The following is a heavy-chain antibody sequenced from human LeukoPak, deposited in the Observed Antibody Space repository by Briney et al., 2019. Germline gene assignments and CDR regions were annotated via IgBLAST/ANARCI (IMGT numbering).Heavy chain of an antibody. J-gene: IGHJ4*02. D-gene: IGHD3-9*01. CDR2: ISWNSGSI. V-gene: IGHV3-9*01. CDR3: AKGKGRYFDWLLSDY. CDR1: GFTFSSYC. Sequence: GGSLRLSCAASGFTFSSYCMNWVRQPPGKGLEWVSGISWNSGSIGYADSVKGRFTISRDNAKNSLYLQMNSLRAEDTALYYCAKGKGRYFDWLLSDYWGQGTLVTVSS.